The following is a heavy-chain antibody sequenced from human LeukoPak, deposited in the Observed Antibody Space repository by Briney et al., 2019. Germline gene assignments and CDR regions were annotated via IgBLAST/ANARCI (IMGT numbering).Heavy chain of an antibody. CDR1: GGSISSYY. D-gene: IGHD3-3*01. Sequence: SETLSLTCSVSGGSISSYYWSWIRQPPGRRLEWIGHIYYSGSTNYNPSLKSRVTISVDTSKNQFSLKLSSVTAADTAVYYCASRSSIWSGYQDTLYYFDSWGQGTLVTVSS. CDR3: ASRSSIWSGYQDTLYYFDS. CDR2: IYYSGST. J-gene: IGHJ4*02. V-gene: IGHV4-59*01.